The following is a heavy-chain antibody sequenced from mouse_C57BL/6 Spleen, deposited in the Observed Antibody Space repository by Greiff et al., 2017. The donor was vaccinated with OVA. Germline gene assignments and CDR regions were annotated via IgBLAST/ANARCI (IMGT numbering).Heavy chain of an antibody. CDR3: ARVTGTP. Sequence: QVQLQQSGAELVKPGASVKLSCKASGYTFTEYTIHWVKQRSGQGLEWIGEILPGSGSTNYNEKFKGKATFTADTSSNTAYMQLSSLTTEDSAIYYCARVTGTPWGQGTLVTVSA. CDR1: GYTFTEYT. D-gene: IGHD4-1*01. J-gene: IGHJ3*01. V-gene: IGHV1-9*01. CDR2: ILPGSGST.